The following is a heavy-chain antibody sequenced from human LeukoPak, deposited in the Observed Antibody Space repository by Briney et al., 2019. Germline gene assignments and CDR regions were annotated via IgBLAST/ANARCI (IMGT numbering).Heavy chain of an antibody. V-gene: IGHV4-4*08. J-gene: IGHJ4*02. CDR1: GGSFSGYY. Sequence: SETLSLTCAVYGGSFSGYYWSWIRQPPGKGLEWIGRIYTSGSTDYNPSLRSRVTISVDTSKNQFSLRLSSVTAADTAVYYCARVMVGVRGLHFDDWGQGTLVTVSS. D-gene: IGHD3-10*01. CDR2: IYTSGST. CDR3: ARVMVGVRGLHFDD.